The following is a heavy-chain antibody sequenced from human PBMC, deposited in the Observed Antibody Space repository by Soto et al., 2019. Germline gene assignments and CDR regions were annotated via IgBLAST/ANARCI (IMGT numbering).Heavy chain of an antibody. D-gene: IGHD3-22*01. CDR2: IRSKANSYAT. V-gene: IGHV3-73*01. CDR1: GFTFSGSA. J-gene: IGHJ4*02. Sequence: GGSLRLSCAASGFTFSGSAMHWVRQASGKGLEWVGRIRSKANSYATAYAASVKGRFTISRDDSKNTAYLQMNSLKTEDTAVYYCTRIYYYDSSPFDYWGQGTLVTVSS. CDR3: TRIYYYDSSPFDY.